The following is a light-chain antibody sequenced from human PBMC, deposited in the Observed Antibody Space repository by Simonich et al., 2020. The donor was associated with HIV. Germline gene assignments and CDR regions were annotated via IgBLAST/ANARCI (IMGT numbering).Light chain of an antibody. Sequence: DIQMTQSPSSLSASVGDRVTITCRASQSISSYLNWYQQKPGKAPKLLIYAASSLQSGVPSRVSGSASGTDFTLTISSLQPEDFATYYCQQSFSTPWTFGQGTTVDIK. CDR3: QQSFSTPWT. J-gene: IGKJ1*01. CDR2: AAS. CDR1: QSISSY. V-gene: IGKV1-39*01.